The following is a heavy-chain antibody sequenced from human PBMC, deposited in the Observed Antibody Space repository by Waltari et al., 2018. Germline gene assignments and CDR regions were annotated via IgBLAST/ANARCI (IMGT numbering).Heavy chain of an antibody. CDR2: IRGSGGRT. Sequence: EVQLVESGGGLVQPGGSLRLSCAASGFPFSSYAMSWVRQAPGKGLWLVLTIRGSGGRTYYADSGKGRFTISRDNSKNTLYLQMNSLRAEDTAVYYCAKGAGLRGAFDIWGQGTMVTVSS. V-gene: IGHV3-23*04. J-gene: IGHJ3*02. CDR3: AKGAGLRGAFDI. CDR1: GFPFSSYA.